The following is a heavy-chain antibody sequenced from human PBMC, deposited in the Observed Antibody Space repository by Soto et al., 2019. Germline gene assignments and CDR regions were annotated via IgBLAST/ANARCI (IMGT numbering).Heavy chain of an antibody. CDR2: IYYSGST. CDR3: ARAKGLVTVTTSWFDP. D-gene: IGHD4-17*01. J-gene: IGHJ5*02. CDR1: GGSISSGGYY. V-gene: IGHV4-30-4*08. Sequence: SETLSLTCTVSGGSISSGGYYWSWIRQHPGKGLEWIGYIYYSGSTYYNPSLKSRVTISADTSKNQFSLKLSSVTAADTAVYYCARAKGLVTVTTSWFDPWGQGTLVTVSS.